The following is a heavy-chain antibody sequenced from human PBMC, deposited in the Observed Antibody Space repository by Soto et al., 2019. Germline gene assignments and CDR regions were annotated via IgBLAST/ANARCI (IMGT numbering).Heavy chain of an antibody. Sequence: EASVKVSCKASGYTFTSYAISWVRQAPGQGLEWMGGIIPIFGTANYAQKLQRRVTMTTHTSTSTAYMELRSLRSDDTAVYYCARDPLYGPFDYWGQGPLVTVSS. CDR2: IIPIFGTA. CDR3: ARDPLYGPFDY. CDR1: GYTFTSYA. J-gene: IGHJ4*02. D-gene: IGHD3-16*01. V-gene: IGHV1-18*01.